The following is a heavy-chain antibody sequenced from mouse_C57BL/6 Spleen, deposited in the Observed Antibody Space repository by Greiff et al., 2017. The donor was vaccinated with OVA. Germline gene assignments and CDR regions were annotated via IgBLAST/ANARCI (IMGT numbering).Heavy chain of an antibody. CDR3: ARGAEPYWYFDV. Sequence: VQLQQSGPELVKPGASVKISCKASGYTFTDYYMNWVKQSHGKSLEWIGDINPNNGGTSYNQKFKGKATLTVDKSSSTAYMELRSLTSEDSAVYYCARGAEPYWYFDVWGTGTTVTVSS. CDR1: GYTFTDYY. CDR2: INPNNGGT. V-gene: IGHV1-26*01. J-gene: IGHJ1*03.